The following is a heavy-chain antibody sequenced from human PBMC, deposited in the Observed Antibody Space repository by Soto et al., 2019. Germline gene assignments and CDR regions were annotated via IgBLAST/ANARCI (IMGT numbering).Heavy chain of an antibody. V-gene: IGHV3-48*01. CDR2: ISSSSSTI. CDR1: GFTFSSYS. D-gene: IGHD6-13*01. CDR3: ARVSSSWGLVSYFDY. J-gene: IGHJ4*02. Sequence: GGSLRLSCAASGFTFSSYSMNWVRQAPGKGLEWVSYISSSSSTIYYADSVKGRFTISRDNAKNSLYPQMNSLRAEDTAVYYCARVSSSWGLVSYFDYWGQGTLVTVSS.